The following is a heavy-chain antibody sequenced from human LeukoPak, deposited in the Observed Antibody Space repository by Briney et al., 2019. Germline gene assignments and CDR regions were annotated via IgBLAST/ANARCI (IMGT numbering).Heavy chain of an antibody. CDR1: GFTFSSYE. CDR2: IRYDGSNK. J-gene: IGHJ4*02. CDR3: AKDQNFVGWGDGYNSWFDY. Sequence: GGSLRLSCAASGFTFSSYEMNWVRQAPGKGLEWVASIRYDGSNKYYADSVKGRFTISRDNSENTLYLQMNSLRAEDTAVYYCAKDQNFVGWGDGYNSWFDYWGQGTLVTVSS. D-gene: IGHD5-24*01. V-gene: IGHV3-30*02.